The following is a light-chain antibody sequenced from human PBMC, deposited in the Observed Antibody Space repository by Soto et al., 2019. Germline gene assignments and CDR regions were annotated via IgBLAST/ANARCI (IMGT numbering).Light chain of an antibody. J-gene: IGLJ2*01. CDR3: SSYTSSSPHVV. V-gene: IGLV2-14*01. Sequence: QSALTQPASVSGSPGQSITISCTGTSSDVGDYNYVSWYQQHPGKAPRLMIYDVSNRPTGVSNRFSGSKSGNTASLTISGRQAEEVAEYYCSSYTSSSPHVVFGGGTQLTVL. CDR2: DVS. CDR1: SSDVGDYNY.